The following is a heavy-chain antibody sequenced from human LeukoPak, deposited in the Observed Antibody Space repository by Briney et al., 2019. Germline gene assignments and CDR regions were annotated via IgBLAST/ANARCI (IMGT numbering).Heavy chain of an antibody. CDR2: IDPSDSYT. J-gene: IGHJ4*02. D-gene: IGHD6-13*01. CDR1: GYSLTSYW. V-gene: IGHV5-10-1*01. CDR3: ARAGGYSSSWTFDY. Sequence: KPGESLKISCKGSGYSLTSYWISWVRQMPGKGLEWMGRIDPSDSYTNYSPSFQGHVTISADKSISTAYLQWSSLKASDTAMYYCARAGGYSSSWTFDYWGQGTLVTVSS.